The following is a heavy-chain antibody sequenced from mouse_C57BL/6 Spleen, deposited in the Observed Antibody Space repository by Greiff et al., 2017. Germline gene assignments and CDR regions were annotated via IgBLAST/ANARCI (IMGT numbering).Heavy chain of an antibody. CDR2: INPGSGGT. CDR1: GYAFTNYL. Sequence: VQLQQPGAELVRPGTSVKLSCKASGYAFTNYLIEWVKQRPGQGLEWIGEINPGSGGTNYNEKFKGKATLTADKSSSTAYMQLSSLTSEDSAVYYCARPYGSGCFAYWGQGTLLTVSA. CDR3: ARPYGSGCFAY. V-gene: IGHV1-54*01. J-gene: IGHJ3*01. D-gene: IGHD1-1*01.